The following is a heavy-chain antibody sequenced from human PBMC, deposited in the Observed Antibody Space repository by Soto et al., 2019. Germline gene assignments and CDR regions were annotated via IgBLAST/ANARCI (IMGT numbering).Heavy chain of an antibody. Sequence: EVQLVESGGGLVQPGGSLRLSCAASGFTFSSYSMNWVRQAPGKGLEWVSYISSSSSTIYYADSVKGRFTISRDNAKNSLYLQMNSLRDGDTAVYYCARDRYDSSGYEAPFDYWGQGTLVTVSS. V-gene: IGHV3-48*02. J-gene: IGHJ4*02. D-gene: IGHD3-22*01. CDR2: ISSSSSTI. CDR1: GFTFSSYS. CDR3: ARDRYDSSGYEAPFDY.